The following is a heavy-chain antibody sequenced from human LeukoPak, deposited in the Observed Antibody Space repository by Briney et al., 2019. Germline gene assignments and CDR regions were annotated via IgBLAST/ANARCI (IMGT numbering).Heavy chain of an antibody. J-gene: IGHJ4*02. D-gene: IGHD5-24*01. CDR3: AKDDAWLQYGN. CDR2: ISSSGSTI. CDR1: GFTFSDYY. V-gene: IGHV3-11*01. Sequence: PGGSLRLSCAASGFTFSDYYMSWIRQAPGKGLEWVSYISSSGSTIYYADSVKGRFTISRDNSKGTVYLQMNSLRPEDTAVYYCAKDDAWLQYGNWGRGTLVTVSS.